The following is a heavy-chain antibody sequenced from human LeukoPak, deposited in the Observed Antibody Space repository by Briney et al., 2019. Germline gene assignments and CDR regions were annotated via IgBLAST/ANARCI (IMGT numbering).Heavy chain of an antibody. CDR1: GFIFSSYW. D-gene: IGHD3-3*01. V-gene: IGHV3-7*03. Sequence: GGSLRLSCAASGFIFSSYWMSWVRQAPGKGLEWVANIKQDGSEKYYVDSVKGRFTISRDNAKNSLYLQMNSLRAEDTAVYYCARDHKYYDFWSGYAYAFDYWGQGTLVTVSS. J-gene: IGHJ4*02. CDR3: ARDHKYYDFWSGYAYAFDY. CDR2: IKQDGSEK.